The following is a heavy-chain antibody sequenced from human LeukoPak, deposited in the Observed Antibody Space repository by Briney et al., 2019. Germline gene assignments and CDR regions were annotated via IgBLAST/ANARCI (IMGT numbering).Heavy chain of an antibody. CDR1: GFTFSSYE. CDR3: ARDPLSLTCCDAFDI. V-gene: IGHV3-48*03. D-gene: IGHD4/OR15-4a*01. CDR2: ISSSGSTI. J-gene: IGHJ3*02. Sequence: PGGSLRLSCAASGFTFSSYEMNWVRQAPGKGLEWVSYISSSGSTIYYADSVKGRFTISRDNAKNSLYLQMNTLRAEDTAVYYCARDPLSLTCCDAFDIWGQGTMVTVSS.